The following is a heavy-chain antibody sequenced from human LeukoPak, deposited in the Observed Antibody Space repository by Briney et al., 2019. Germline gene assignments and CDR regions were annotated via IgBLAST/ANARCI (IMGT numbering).Heavy chain of an antibody. CDR3: ARDLRDYDILTGYGYYFDY. J-gene: IGHJ4*02. CDR2: IYYTGGT. D-gene: IGHD3-9*01. V-gene: IGHV4-59*12. Sequence: SETLSLTCTVSGGSISNNYWTWIRQPPGKGLEYIGYIYYTGGTNYNPSLKSRVTISVDTSKNQFSLKLSSVTAADTAVYYCARDLRDYDILTGYGYYFDYWGQGTLVTVSS. CDR1: GGSISNNY.